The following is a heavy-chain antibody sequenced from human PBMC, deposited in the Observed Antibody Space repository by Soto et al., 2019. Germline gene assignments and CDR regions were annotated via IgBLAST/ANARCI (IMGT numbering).Heavy chain of an antibody. V-gene: IGHV2-5*01. CDR2: IYWSDDK. Sequence: QITLKESGPTLVKPTQTLTLTCSFSGFSMITSGEGVGWIRQPPGEALEWLALIYWSDDKLYSPSLESRLSITKDASKNQVVLTMTNMDPGDTATYYCAHIQKLRFLQSLEGEPNWFAPWGQGILVTVSS. D-gene: IGHD3-3*01. CDR1: GFSMITSGEG. J-gene: IGHJ5*02. CDR3: AHIQKLRFLQSLEGEPNWFAP.